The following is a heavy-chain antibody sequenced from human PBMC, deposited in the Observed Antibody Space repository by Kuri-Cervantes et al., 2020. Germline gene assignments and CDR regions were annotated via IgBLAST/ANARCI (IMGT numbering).Heavy chain of an antibody. V-gene: IGHV3-66*02. Sequence: GSLRLSCAASGFTVSSNYMSWVRQAPGKGLEWVSVIYSGGSTYYADSVKGRFTISRDNSKDTLYLQMNSLRAEDTAVYYCASDMYYYDSSGYLVWGRDDYWGQGTLVTVSS. CDR3: ASDMYYYDSSGYLVWGRDDY. CDR2: IYSGGST. J-gene: IGHJ4*02. CDR1: GFTVSSNY. D-gene: IGHD3-22*01.